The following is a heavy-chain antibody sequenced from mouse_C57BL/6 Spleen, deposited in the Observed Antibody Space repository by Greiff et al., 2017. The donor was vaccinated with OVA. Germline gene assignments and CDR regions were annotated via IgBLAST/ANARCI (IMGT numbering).Heavy chain of an antibody. D-gene: IGHD2-4*01. CDR2: INPNNGGT. V-gene: IGHV1-26*01. J-gene: IGHJ2*01. CDR1: GYTFTDYY. CDR3: ARYDYDRGHFDY. Sequence: ELQLQQSGPELVKPGASVKISCKASGYTFTDYYMNWVKQSHGKSLEWIGDINPNNGGTSYNQKFKGKATLTVDKSSSTAYMELRSLTSEDSAVYYCARYDYDRGHFDYWGQGTTLTVSS.